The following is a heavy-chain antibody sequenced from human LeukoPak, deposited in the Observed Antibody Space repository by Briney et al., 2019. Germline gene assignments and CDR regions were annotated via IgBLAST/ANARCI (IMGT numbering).Heavy chain of an antibody. D-gene: IGHD6-13*01. J-gene: IGHJ4*02. CDR2: IYYSGST. CDR1: GGSISSHY. Sequence: SETLSLTCTVSGGSISSHYWIWIRQPPGKGLEGMGYIYYSGSTNYNPSLKSRVTISVDTSKNQFSLKLSSVTAADTAVYYCASGDGSSWIVFDYWGQGTLVTVSS. CDR3: ASGDGSSWIVFDY. V-gene: IGHV4-59*11.